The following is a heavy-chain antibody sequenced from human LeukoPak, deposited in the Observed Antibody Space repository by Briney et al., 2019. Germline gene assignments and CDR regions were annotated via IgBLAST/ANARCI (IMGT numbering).Heavy chain of an antibody. CDR3: ARVEGSGIIDY. CDR2: INSDGSSR. V-gene: IGHV3-74*01. D-gene: IGHD1-26*01. Sequence: PGGALTLSCAASGCTFSSYWMHWVRQAPGTGLVWVSRINSDGSSRSYADSVKRRFTISRDNTKNTLYLQMNSLRAEDAAVYYCARVEGSGIIDYWGQGTLVTVSS. CDR1: GCTFSSYW. J-gene: IGHJ4*02.